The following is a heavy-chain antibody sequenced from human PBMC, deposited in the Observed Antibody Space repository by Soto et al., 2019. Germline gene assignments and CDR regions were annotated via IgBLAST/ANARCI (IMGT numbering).Heavy chain of an antibody. CDR3: VRGYSSSFDF. CDR1: GDSVSSTSAS. D-gene: IGHD2-15*01. V-gene: IGHV6-1*01. J-gene: IGHJ5*01. Sequence: SQTLSLTCAISGDSVSSTSASWNWIRQSPSRGLEWLGRTYYRSKWTNDYAVSVKSRITINPDTSKNQFSLQLSSVTPEDTAMYYCVRGYSSSFDFWGQGTLVTVSS. CDR2: TYYRSKWTN.